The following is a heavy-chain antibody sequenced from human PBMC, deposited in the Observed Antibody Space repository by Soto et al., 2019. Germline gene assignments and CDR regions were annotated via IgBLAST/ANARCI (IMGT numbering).Heavy chain of an antibody. J-gene: IGHJ3*02. V-gene: IGHV3-23*01. Sequence: EVQLLESGGGLVQPGGSLRLSCAASGFTFSSYAMSWVRQAPGKGLEWVSAIRGSGGSTYYADSVKGRFTISRANSKNTLYLQMNSLRAEDTAVYYCAKDRIFGVFIITPNDAFDIWGQGTMVTVSS. CDR1: GFTFSSYA. CDR2: IRGSGGST. CDR3: AKDRIFGVFIITPNDAFDI. D-gene: IGHD3-3*01.